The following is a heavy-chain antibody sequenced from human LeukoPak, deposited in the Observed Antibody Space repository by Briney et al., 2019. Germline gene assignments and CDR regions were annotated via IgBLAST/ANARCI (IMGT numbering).Heavy chain of an antibody. CDR2: MNPSSGNT. CDR3: ASRRAYLGAYIAY. V-gene: IGHV1-8*01. J-gene: IGHJ4*02. D-gene: IGHD2-21*01. CDR1: GYTFSSYD. Sequence: ASVNVSCKASGYTFSSYDINWVRQAPGQGLEWMAWMNPSSGNTGHAQKFQGRVTMTRDTSMSTVYMELSSLRSEDTAVYYCASRRAYLGAYIAYWGQGTLVTVSS.